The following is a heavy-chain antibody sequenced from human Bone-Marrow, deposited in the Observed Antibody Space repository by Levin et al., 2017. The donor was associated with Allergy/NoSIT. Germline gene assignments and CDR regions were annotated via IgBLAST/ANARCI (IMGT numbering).Heavy chain of an antibody. CDR3: ARGSLTTFEYLYFYYMDV. J-gene: IGHJ6*03. CDR1: GGTFSNYA. CDR2: IIPIFGTP. D-gene: IGHD3-16*01. V-gene: IGHV1-69*13. Sequence: SVKVSCKASGGTFSNYAVSWVRQAPGQGLEWMGGIIPIFGTPAYPQKFQDRVTITADESTSTAYLELSSLRSEDTAVYYCARGSLTTFEYLYFYYMDVWGKGTTITVSS.